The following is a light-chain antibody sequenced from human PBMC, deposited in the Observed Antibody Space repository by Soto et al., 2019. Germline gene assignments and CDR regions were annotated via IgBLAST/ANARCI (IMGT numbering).Light chain of an antibody. CDR3: QEYGSSPFT. CDR1: QSAIGGY. V-gene: IGKV3-20*01. J-gene: IGKJ4*01. CDR2: GAS. Sequence: EIVLTQSPGTLSLSPGERATLSCRASQSAIGGYLAWYQQKPGQAPRLLIYGASSRATGIPDRFSGSGSGTDFTLIISRLEPEDFAVYWCQEYGSSPFTFGGGTKVEIK.